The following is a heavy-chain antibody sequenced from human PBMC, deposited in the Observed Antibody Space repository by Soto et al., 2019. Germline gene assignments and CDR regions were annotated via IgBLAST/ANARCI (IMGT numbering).Heavy chain of an antibody. CDR3: ARGDTTMITDYNALSV. Sequence: PGGSLRLSCAASGFTFTSYAMSWVRHAPGKGLEWVSSISGSGGSIFYADSVKGRFSISRDNSKNTVYLQMNSLRAEDTAVYFCARGDTTMITDYNALSVWGQGTTVTVSS. J-gene: IGHJ6*02. CDR1: GFTFTSYA. V-gene: IGHV3-23*01. D-gene: IGHD5-18*01. CDR2: ISGSGGSI.